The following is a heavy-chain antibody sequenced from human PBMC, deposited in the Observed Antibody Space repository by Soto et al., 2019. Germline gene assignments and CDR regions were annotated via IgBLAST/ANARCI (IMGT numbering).Heavy chain of an antibody. D-gene: IGHD6-13*01. Sequence: QVQLVQSGAEVKKPGASVKVSCKASGYTFTSYYMHWVRQAPGQGLEWMGIINPSGGSTSYAQKFQGRVTMTRDTSTNTVYMELSSLRSEDTAVYYCARDQWGSSWSRAYYYGMDVWGQGTTVTVSS. V-gene: IGHV1-46*01. J-gene: IGHJ6*02. CDR2: INPSGGST. CDR3: ARDQWGSSWSRAYYYGMDV. CDR1: GYTFTSYY.